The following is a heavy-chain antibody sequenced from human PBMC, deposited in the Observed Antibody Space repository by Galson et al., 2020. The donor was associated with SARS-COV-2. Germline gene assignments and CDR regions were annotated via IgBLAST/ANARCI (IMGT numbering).Heavy chain of an antibody. D-gene: IGHD3-22*01. CDR1: GGSISSYY. CDR3: ARGSVDYDSSGYQYYFDY. Sequence: SETLSLTCTVSGGSISSYYWSWIRQPPGKGLEWIGYIYYSGSTNYNPSLKSRVTISVDTSKNQFSLKLSSVTAADTAVYYCARGSVDYDSSGYQYYFDYWGQGTLVTVSS. V-gene: IGHV4-59*01. J-gene: IGHJ4*02. CDR2: IYYSGST.